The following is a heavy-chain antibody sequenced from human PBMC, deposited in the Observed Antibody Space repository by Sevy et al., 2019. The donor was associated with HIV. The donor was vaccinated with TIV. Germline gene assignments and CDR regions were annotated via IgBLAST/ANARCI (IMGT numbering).Heavy chain of an antibody. J-gene: IGHJ6*03. D-gene: IGHD6-13*01. Sequence: ASVKVSCKASGGTFSSYAISWVRQAPGQGLEWMGGIIPIFGTANYAQKFQGRVTITADKSTSTAYMELSSLRSEDTALYYCAREVEYSSSRSLGIAGYYDYMDVWGKGTTVTVSS. CDR1: GGTFSSYA. V-gene: IGHV1-69*06. CDR3: AREVEYSSSRSLGIAGYYDYMDV. CDR2: IIPIFGTA.